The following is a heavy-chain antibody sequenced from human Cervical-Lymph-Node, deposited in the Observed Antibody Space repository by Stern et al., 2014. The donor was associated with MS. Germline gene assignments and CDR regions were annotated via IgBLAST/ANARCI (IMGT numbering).Heavy chain of an antibody. CDR2: IYYSGST. CDR1: GGSISSGGYY. CDR3: ARGRDGYKSHFDY. Sequence: QVQLVQSGPGLVKPSQTLSLTCTVSGGSISSGGYYWSWIRQHPGKGLEWIGYIYYSGSTYYNPSLKSRVTISVDTSKNQFSLKLSSVTAADTAVYYCARGRDGYKSHFDYWGQGTLVTVSS. D-gene: IGHD5-24*01. V-gene: IGHV4-31*03. J-gene: IGHJ4*02.